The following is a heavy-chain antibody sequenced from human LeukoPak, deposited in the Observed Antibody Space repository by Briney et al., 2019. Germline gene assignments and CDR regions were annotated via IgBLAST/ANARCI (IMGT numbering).Heavy chain of an antibody. V-gene: IGHV3-48*01. CDR1: GFTFSSYS. D-gene: IGHD2/OR15-2a*01. Sequence: GGSLRLSCAASGFTFSSYSMNWVRQAPWKGLEWVSYISSSSSTIYYADSVKGRFTISRDNAENSLYLQMNSLRAEDTAVYYCAGGRAFYSSSLFDYWGRGTLVTVSS. CDR2: ISSSSSTI. J-gene: IGHJ4*02. CDR3: AGGRAFYSSSLFDY.